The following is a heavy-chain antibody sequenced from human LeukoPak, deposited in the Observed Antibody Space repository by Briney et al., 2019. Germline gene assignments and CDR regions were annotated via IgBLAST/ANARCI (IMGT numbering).Heavy chain of an antibody. D-gene: IGHD6-19*01. V-gene: IGHV3-23*01. J-gene: IGHJ5*02. CDR3: ARGGGAVAGITFRWFDP. CDR2: ISGSGGST. CDR1: GFTFSSYA. Sequence: GGSLRLSCAASGFTFSSYAMSWVRQAPGKGLEWVSAISGSGGSTYYADSVKGRFTISRDNAKNSLYLQMNSLRAEDTAVYYCARGGGAVAGITFRWFDPWGQGTLVTVSS.